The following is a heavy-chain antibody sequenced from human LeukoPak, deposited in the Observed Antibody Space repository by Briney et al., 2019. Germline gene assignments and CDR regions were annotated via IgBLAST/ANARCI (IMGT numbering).Heavy chain of an antibody. D-gene: IGHD3-10*01. V-gene: IGHV1-46*01. Sequence: ASVKVSCKASEYTFTSYYTHWVRRAPGQGLEWMGIINPSGGGTTYAPKFQGRVTMTRDTSTSTVYMELSSLTSDDTAVYYCARNGVGSGSYEPASYFYYMDVWGKGTTVTVSS. CDR3: ARNGVGSGSYEPASYFYYMDV. CDR1: EYTFTSYY. J-gene: IGHJ6*03. CDR2: INPSGGGT.